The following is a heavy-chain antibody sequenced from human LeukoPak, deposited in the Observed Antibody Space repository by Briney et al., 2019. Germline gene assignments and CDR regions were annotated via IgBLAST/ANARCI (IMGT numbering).Heavy chain of an antibody. J-gene: IGHJ4*02. V-gene: IGHV3-7*01. CDR3: ARGRIAVAGRRMGYYFDY. CDR2: IKQDGSEK. CDR1: GGSISSYY. Sequence: ETLSLTCTVSGGSISSYYWSWIRQPPGKGLEWVANIKQDGSEKYYVDSVKGRFTISRDNAKNSLYLQMNSLRAEDTAVYYCARGRIAVAGRRMGYYFDYWGQGTLVTVSS. D-gene: IGHD6-19*01.